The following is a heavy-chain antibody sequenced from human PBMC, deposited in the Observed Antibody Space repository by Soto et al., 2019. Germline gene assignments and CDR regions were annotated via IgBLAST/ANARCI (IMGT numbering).Heavy chain of an antibody. D-gene: IGHD1-7*01. CDR2: TFHNGST. Sequence: QVQLQESGPGLVKPSETLSLTCTVSGGSVSSSYWAWIRQPPGKGLEWIGYTFHNGSTKYNPSLKSRVTMSVDTSENQFSLKLSSVTAADTAVYYCARDQSGTQYFDLWGRGTLVIVSS. V-gene: IGHV4-59*02. J-gene: IGHJ2*01. CDR1: GGSVSSSY. CDR3: ARDQSGTQYFDL.